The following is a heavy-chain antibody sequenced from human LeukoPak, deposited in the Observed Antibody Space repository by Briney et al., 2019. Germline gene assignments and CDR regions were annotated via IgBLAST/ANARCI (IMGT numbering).Heavy chain of an antibody. CDR1: GGSFSGYY. Sequence: KASETLSLTCAVYGGSFSGYYWSWIRQPPGKGLEWIGEINHSGSTNYNPSLKSRVTISVDTSKNQFSLKLSSVTAGDTAVYYCARAYSTYFDYWGQGTLVTVSS. V-gene: IGHV4-34*01. D-gene: IGHD4-4*01. J-gene: IGHJ4*02. CDR2: INHSGST. CDR3: ARAYSTYFDY.